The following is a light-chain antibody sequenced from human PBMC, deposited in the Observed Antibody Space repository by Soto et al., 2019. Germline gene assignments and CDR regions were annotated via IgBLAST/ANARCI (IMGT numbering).Light chain of an antibody. V-gene: IGLV1-47*01. CDR3: AAWDDTADAYV. CDR2: RA. Sequence: QSVLTQPPSVSGAPGQTGTISCFGINSNIGPNYVYWYRVLPGTSPRLVLSRAKRPSGVPDRFSGSKSATSATLAISGLRVDDDGDYFCAAWDDTADAYVFGGGTKVTVL. CDR1: NSNIGPNY. J-gene: IGLJ1*01.